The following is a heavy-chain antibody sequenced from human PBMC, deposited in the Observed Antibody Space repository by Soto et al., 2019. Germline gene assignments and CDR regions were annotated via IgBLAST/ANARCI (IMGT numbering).Heavy chain of an antibody. Sequence: QVQLVQSGAEVRKPGSSVEVSCMASGSTFSSYTVNWVRQAPGQGLEWIGRIIPVLGVTHYARRFQGRVTMTAEGSRKTAYLEVTSLTSEDTAVYYCARRRYCGVDCYNKFYYGMDVWGQGTTVTVSS. V-gene: IGHV1-69*02. CDR3: ARRRYCGVDCYNKFYYGMDV. J-gene: IGHJ6*02. D-gene: IGHD2-21*02. CDR1: GSTFSSYT. CDR2: IIPVLGVT.